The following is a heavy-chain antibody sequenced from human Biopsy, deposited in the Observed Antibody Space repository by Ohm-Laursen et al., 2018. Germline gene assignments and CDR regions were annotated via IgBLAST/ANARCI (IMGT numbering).Heavy chain of an antibody. V-gene: IGHV1-46*01. CDR3: ARNTGWYGDLYYFDF. Sequence: SVKVSCKASGYTFTTYYMHWVRQAPGQGLEWMGKINPSGSTTSYPQIFQGRVTMTRDTSKSTVYMELSSLRSADTAVYFCARNTGWYGDLYYFDFWGQGTLVTVSS. CDR1: GYTFTTYY. CDR2: INPSGSTT. J-gene: IGHJ4*02. D-gene: IGHD6-19*01.